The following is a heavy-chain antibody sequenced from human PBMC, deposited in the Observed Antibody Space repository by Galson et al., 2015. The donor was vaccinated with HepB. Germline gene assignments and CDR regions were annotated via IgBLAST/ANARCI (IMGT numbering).Heavy chain of an antibody. CDR1: GCSFTSYW. CDR2: IYPGDSDT. J-gene: IGHJ4*02. V-gene: IGHV5-51*01. Sequence: SGAEVKKPGESLKISCKGSGCSFTSYWIGWVRQMPGKGLEWMGIIYPGDSDTRYSPSFQGQVTISADKSISTAYLQWSSLKASDTAMYYCARPYYDILTGWKHMGAVDYWGQGTLVTVSS. CDR3: ARPYYDILTGWKHMGAVDY. D-gene: IGHD3-9*01.